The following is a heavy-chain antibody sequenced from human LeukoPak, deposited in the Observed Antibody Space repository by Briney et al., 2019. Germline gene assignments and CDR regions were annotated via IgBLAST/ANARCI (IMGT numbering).Heavy chain of an antibody. J-gene: IGHJ3*02. D-gene: IGHD5-24*01. CDR2: INPNSGGT. V-gene: IGHV1-2*02. Sequence: ASVKVSCKASGYTFTGYYMHWVRQAPGQGLEWMGWINPNSGGTNYAQKFQGRVTMTRDTSISTAYMELSRLRSDDTAVYYCARVKGDGYNKEPDAFDIWGQGTMVTVSS. CDR1: GYTFTGYY. CDR3: ARVKGDGYNKEPDAFDI.